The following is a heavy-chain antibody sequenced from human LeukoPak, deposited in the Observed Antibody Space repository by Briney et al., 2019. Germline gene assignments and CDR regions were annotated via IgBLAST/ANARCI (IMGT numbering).Heavy chain of an antibody. Sequence: PGGSLRLSCAASGFTFSSHSMNWVRQAPGKGVEWLSYIAIGISNISYRHSVKARFTISRDNAQDSLYLQMDSLRDEDTAVYYCAREDEDWGPNTLDVWGQGTVVTVSS. J-gene: IGHJ3*01. CDR3: AREDEDWGPNTLDV. V-gene: IGHV3-48*02. CDR2: IAIGISNI. CDR1: GFTFSSHS. D-gene: IGHD7-27*01.